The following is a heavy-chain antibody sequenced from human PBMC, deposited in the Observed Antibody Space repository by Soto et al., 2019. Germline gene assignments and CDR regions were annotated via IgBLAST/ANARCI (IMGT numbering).Heavy chain of an antibody. D-gene: IGHD3-3*01. V-gene: IGHV4-4*02. CDR2: IYHSGST. Sequence: TSETLSLTCAVSGGSISSSNWWSWVRQPPGKGLEWIGEIYHSGSTNYNPSLKSRVTISVDKSKNQFSLKLSSVTAADTAVYYCATQTHPKITIFGVVIKRPYCFDYWGQGTLVTVSS. CDR1: GGSISSSNW. J-gene: IGHJ4*02. CDR3: ATQTHPKITIFGVVIKRPYCFDY.